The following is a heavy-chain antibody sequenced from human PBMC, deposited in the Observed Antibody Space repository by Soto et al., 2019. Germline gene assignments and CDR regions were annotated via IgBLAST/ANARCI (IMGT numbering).Heavy chain of an antibody. V-gene: IGHV2-5*02. Sequence: SGPTLVNPTQTLTLTCTFSGFSLSTSGVGVGWIRQPPGKALEWLALIYWDDDKRYSPSLKSRLAITKDTSKNQVVLTMTNMDPVDTATYYCAHRRSDTVTTNWFDPWGQGTLVTVSS. D-gene: IGHD4-17*01. CDR3: AHRRSDTVTTNWFDP. J-gene: IGHJ5*02. CDR2: IYWDDDK. CDR1: GFSLSTSGVG.